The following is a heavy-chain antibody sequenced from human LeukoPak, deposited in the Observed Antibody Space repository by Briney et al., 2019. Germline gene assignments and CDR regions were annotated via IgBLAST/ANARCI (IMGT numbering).Heavy chain of an antibody. V-gene: IGHV4-59*01. CDR3: ARDYGDIPPDWYYDL. CDR1: GGSISSYY. CDR2: IYYSGST. J-gene: IGHJ2*01. Sequence: SETLSLTCTVSGGSISSYYWSWIRQPPGKGLEWIGYIYYSGSTNYNPSLKSRVTISVDTSKNQFSLKLSSVTAADTAVYYCARDYGDIPPDWYYDLWGRGTLVTVSS. D-gene: IGHD4-17*01.